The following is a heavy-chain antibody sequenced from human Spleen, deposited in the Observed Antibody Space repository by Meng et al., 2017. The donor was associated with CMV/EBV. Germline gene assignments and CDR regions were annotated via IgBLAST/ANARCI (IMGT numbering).Heavy chain of an antibody. J-gene: IGHJ1*01. D-gene: IGHD3-22*01. Sequence: VQLVESGAEVKKPGGSVKVSCKASGYTFTSYYMHWVRQAPGQGLEWMGIINPSGGSTSYAQKFQGRVTMTRDTSTSTVYMELSSLRSEDTAVYYCARDQGVYYYDSSALGYFQHWGQGTLVTVSS. CDR1: GYTFTSYY. V-gene: IGHV1-46*01. CDR3: ARDQGVYYYDSSALGYFQH. CDR2: INPSGGST.